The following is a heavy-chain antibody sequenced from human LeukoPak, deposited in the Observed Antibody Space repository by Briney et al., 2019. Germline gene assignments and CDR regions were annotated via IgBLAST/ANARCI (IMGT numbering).Heavy chain of an antibody. CDR3: AGSYGGNSINY. V-gene: IGHV4-61*01. J-gene: IGHJ4*02. CDR2: IYYSGST. D-gene: IGHD4-23*01. Sequence: SEALSLTCTVSGGSVSSGSYYWSWIRQPPGKGLEWIGYIYYSGSTNYNPSLKSRVTISVDTSKNQFSLKLSSVTAADTAVYYCAGSYGGNSINYWGQGTLVTVSS. CDR1: GGSVSSGSYY.